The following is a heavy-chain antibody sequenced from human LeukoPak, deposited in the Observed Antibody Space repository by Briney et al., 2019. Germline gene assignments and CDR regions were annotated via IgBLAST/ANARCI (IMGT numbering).Heavy chain of an antibody. CDR1: GLTFSTYC. V-gene: IGHV3-30*18. CDR3: AKATGSSWYYFDD. D-gene: IGHD6-13*01. CDR2: ISHDGSNY. Sequence: GRSLRLSCADSGLTFSTYCIHWVRQVPGKGLEWVAVISHDGSNYYYADSVKGRFTISRDNSKNTLYLQMNSLRTEDTAVYYCAKATGSSWYYFDDWGRGTLVTVSS. J-gene: IGHJ4*02.